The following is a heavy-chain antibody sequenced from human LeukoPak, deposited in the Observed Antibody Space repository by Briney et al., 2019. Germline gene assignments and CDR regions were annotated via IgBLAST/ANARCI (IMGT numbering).Heavy chain of an antibody. V-gene: IGHV3-30*04. D-gene: IGHD3-22*01. CDR2: ISSDGTKK. CDR3: ARDHEGESSALDS. Sequence: GGSLRLSCSASGFTFSHSPMHWVRLAPGKGLEWVAVISSDGTKKYYADSILGRFTISRDNSKSTLSLQMNSLRHEDTAIYYCARDHEGESSALDSWGQGTPVTVSS. CDR1: GFTFSHSP. J-gene: IGHJ4*02.